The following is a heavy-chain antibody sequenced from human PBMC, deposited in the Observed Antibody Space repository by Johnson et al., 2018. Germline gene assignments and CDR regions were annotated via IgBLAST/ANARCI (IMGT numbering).Heavy chain of an antibody. Sequence: VQLVQSGGGLVQPGRSLRLSCAASGFTFDDHAMHWVRQAPRQGLEWVSGISWHSGSIGYADSVKGRFAISRDNAKNSLYLQMNSLRAEDTALCYCSSVPRAGNFQHWVQGTLVTVSS. CDR2: ISWHSGSI. V-gene: IGHV3-9*01. CDR1: GFTFDDHA. J-gene: IGHJ1*01. CDR3: SSVPRAGNFQH.